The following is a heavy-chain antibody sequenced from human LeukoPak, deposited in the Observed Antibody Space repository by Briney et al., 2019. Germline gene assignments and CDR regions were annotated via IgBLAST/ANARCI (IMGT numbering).Heavy chain of an antibody. CDR2: ISSSGGST. D-gene: IGHD3-22*01. CDR3: ATGDYDSSGYLYRPIAPSY. J-gene: IGHJ4*02. V-gene: IGHV3-23*01. Sequence: PGGSLRLSCAASGFTFSSYAMSWVRQAPGKGLEWVSAISSSGGSTYYADSVKGRFTISRDNSKNTLYLQMNSLRAEDTAVYYCATGDYDSSGYLYRPIAPSYWGQGTLVTVSS. CDR1: GFTFSSYA.